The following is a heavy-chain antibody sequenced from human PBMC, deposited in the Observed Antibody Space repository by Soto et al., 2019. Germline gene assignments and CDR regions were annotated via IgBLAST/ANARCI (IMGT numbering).Heavy chain of an antibody. J-gene: IGHJ4*02. V-gene: IGHV6-1*01. Sequence: XQSLSLTFAISGDTFSSNSAAWNWSRRSPSRGLEWLGRTYYRSKWFNEYALSVKSRIAINPDTSKNQFSLQLNSVTPEDTAVYYCARTSGHFDSWGQGTLVTVSS. D-gene: IGHD6-25*01. CDR3: ARTSGHFDS. CDR2: TYYRSKWFN. CDR1: GDTFSSNSAA.